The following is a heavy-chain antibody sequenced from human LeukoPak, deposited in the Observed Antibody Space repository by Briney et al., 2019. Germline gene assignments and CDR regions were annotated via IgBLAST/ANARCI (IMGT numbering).Heavy chain of an antibody. V-gene: IGHV3-74*01. Sequence: GGSLRLSCAASGFTFSSFWMHWVRHVPGQGPVWVSGIKTDGSDTRYADSVKGRFTISRDNAKNSLYLQMNSLRAEDTAIYYCTRVGHIDEGIDYWGQGTLVTVSS. CDR2: IKTDGSDT. CDR3: TRVGHIDEGIDY. J-gene: IGHJ4*02. D-gene: IGHD1-26*01. CDR1: GFTFSSFW.